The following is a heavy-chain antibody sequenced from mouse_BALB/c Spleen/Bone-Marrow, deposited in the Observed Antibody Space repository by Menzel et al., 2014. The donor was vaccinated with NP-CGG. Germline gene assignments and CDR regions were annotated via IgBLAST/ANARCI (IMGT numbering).Heavy chain of an antibody. V-gene: IGHV5-4*02. CDR3: VRDGDYRYAWFSY. Sequence: EVQRVESGGGLVKPGGSLKLSCAASGFIFRDYYMYWVRQTPEKRLEWVATISDGGTYTYYSDSVKGRFTISRDKAKNNLYLQMTNLMSEDTAMYRRVRDGDYRYAWFSYWGQGTLVTVSA. J-gene: IGHJ3*01. CDR2: ISDGGTYT. CDR1: GFIFRDYY. D-gene: IGHD2-14*01.